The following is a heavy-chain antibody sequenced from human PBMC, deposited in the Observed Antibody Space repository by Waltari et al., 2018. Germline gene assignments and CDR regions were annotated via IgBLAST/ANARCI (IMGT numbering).Heavy chain of an antibody. V-gene: IGHV4-34*01. CDR2: ISHRGST. CDR3: ARTWGYSPPLGWFDP. Sequence: QVQLHQWGAGLLKPSETLSLTCAVSGGPFTDYSWSWIRQYPDKGVEGIGEISHRGSTNYNPSLKSRVTMSVDTIKKQFSLKLTSVTAADTAVYFCARTWGYSPPLGWFDPWGRGTRVTVSS. D-gene: IGHD1-26*01. CDR1: GGPFTDYS. J-gene: IGHJ5*02.